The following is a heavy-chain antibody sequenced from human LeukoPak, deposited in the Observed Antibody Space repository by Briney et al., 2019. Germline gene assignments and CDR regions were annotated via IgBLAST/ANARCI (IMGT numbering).Heavy chain of an antibody. D-gene: IGHD6-19*01. CDR2: ISGSGGST. V-gene: IGHV3-23*01. CDR3: AKGRSSGWYYFDY. Sequence: GGSLRLSCAASGFTFSSYAMSWVRQAPGKGLEWVSAISGSGGSTYYADSVTGRFTISRDNSKNTLYLQMNSLRAEDTAVYYCAKGRSSGWYYFDYWGQGTLVTVSS. CDR1: GFTFSSYA. J-gene: IGHJ4*02.